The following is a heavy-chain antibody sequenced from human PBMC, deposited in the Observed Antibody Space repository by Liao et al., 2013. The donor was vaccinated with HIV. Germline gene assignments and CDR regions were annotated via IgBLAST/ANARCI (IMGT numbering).Heavy chain of an antibody. CDR2: INHSGNT. CDR1: GGPFSGYY. V-gene: IGHV4-34*02. D-gene: IGHD6-19*01. J-gene: IGHJ4*02. Sequence: QVQLQQWGAELLKPSETLSLSCAVYGGPFSGYYWSWIRQPPGKGLEWIGEINHSGNTNYNPSLESRITISVDTSKNQFSLKMSSVTAADTAMYYCARGSQQWLLRDSTADHFDHWGPGNLIIVSP. CDR3: ARGSQQWLLRDSTADHFDH.